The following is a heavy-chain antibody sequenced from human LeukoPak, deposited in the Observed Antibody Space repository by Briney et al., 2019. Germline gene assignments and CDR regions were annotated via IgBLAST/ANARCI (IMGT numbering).Heavy chain of an antibody. V-gene: IGHV1-46*01. CDR3: ARDPHGRGCYDSSGYYGGAFDI. J-gene: IGHJ3*02. CDR1: GYTFTSYY. D-gene: IGHD3-22*01. Sequence: ASVKVSCKASGYTFTSYYMHWVRQAPGQGLEWMGIINPSGGSTSYAQKFQGRVTMTRDTSTSTVYMELSSLRSEDTAVYYCARDPHGRGCYDSSGYYGGAFDIWGQGTMVTVSS. CDR2: INPSGGST.